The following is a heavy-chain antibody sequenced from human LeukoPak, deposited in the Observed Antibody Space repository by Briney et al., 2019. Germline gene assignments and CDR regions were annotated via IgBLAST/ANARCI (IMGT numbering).Heavy chain of an antibody. CDR2: IIPILGTA. CDR1: GGTFSSYA. D-gene: IGHD7-27*01. J-gene: IGHJ4*02. CDR3: ARGFQLGGNFDY. Sequence: GASVKVSCKASGGTFSSYAISWVRQAPGQGLEWMGGIIPILGTANYAQKFQGRVTITADESTSTAYMELSSLRSEDTAVYYCARGFQLGGNFDYWGQGTLVTVSS. V-gene: IGHV1-69*01.